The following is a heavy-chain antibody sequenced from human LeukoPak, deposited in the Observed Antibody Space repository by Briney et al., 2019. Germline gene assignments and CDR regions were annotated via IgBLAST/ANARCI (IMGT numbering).Heavy chain of an antibody. CDR1: GFTFSSYG. D-gene: IGHD6-13*01. CDR3: AKVWDSNHWYPVGDC. V-gene: IGHV3-30*18. Sequence: GRSLRLSCAASGFTFSSYGMHWVRQAPGKGLEWVAVISYDGSNKYYADSVKGRFTISRDNSKNTLYLQMNSLKAEDTAVYYCAKVWDSNHWYPVGDCWGQGTLVTVSS. CDR2: ISYDGSNK. J-gene: IGHJ4*02.